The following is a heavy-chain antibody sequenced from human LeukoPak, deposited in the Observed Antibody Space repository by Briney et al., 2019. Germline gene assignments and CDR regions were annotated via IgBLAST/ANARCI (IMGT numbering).Heavy chain of an antibody. CDR3: ASTGALYSSGWRVLDY. V-gene: IGHV4-61*02. Sequence: SETLSLTCTVSGGSISSGSYYWSWIRQPAGKGLEWIGRIYTRGSTNYNPALKSRVTISVDTSKNQFSLKLSSVTAADTAVYYCASTGALYSSGWRVLDYWGQGTLVTVSS. J-gene: IGHJ4*02. CDR2: IYTRGST. D-gene: IGHD6-19*01. CDR1: GGSISSGSYY.